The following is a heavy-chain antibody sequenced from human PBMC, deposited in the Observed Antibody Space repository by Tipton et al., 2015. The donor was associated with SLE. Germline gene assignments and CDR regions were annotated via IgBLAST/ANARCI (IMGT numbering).Heavy chain of an antibody. Sequence: TLSLTCAVYGGSFSGYYWSWIRQPPGKGLEWIGYIYYSGSTNYNPSLKSRVTISVDTSKNQFSLKLSSVTAADTAVYYCATWGVFDYWGQGTLVTVSS. CDR2: IYYSGST. V-gene: IGHV4-59*12. CDR1: GGSFSGYY. D-gene: IGHD3-16*01. CDR3: ATWGVFDY. J-gene: IGHJ4*02.